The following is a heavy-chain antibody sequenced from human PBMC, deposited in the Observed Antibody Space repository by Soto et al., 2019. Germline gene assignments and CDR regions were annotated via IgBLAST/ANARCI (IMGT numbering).Heavy chain of an antibody. D-gene: IGHD6-19*01. Sequence: SETLSLTCTVSGGSINTFYWSWVRQPAGKGLEWIGSIYYSGSTYYNPSLKSRVTISVDTSKNQFSLKLSSVTAADTAVYYCARPRSGQWLAMGWYFDLWGRGTLVTVSS. CDR2: IYYSGST. J-gene: IGHJ2*01. CDR3: ARPRSGQWLAMGWYFDL. CDR1: GGSINTFY. V-gene: IGHV4-59*05.